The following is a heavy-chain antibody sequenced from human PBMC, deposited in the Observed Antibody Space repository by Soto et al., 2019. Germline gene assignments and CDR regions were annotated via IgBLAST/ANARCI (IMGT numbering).Heavy chain of an antibody. Sequence: ASVKVSCKASGGTFSSYAISWVRQAPGQGLEWMGGIIPIFGNTNYAQKLQGRVTMTTDTSTSTAYMELRSLRSDDTAVYYCARARWRITIFGVVAYYGMDVWGQGTTVTVSS. V-gene: IGHV1-18*01. CDR1: GGTFSSYA. D-gene: IGHD3-3*01. CDR2: IIPIFGNT. CDR3: ARARWRITIFGVVAYYGMDV. J-gene: IGHJ6*02.